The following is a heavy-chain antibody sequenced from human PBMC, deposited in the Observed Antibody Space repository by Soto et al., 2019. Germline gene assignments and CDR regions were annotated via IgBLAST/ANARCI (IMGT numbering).Heavy chain of an antibody. D-gene: IGHD3-10*01. CDR2: ISYDGSNK. CDR1: GFTFSSYG. Sequence: QVQLVESGGGVVQPGRSLRLSCAASGFTFSSYGMHWVRQAPGKGLEWVAVISYDGSNKYYADSVKGRFTISRDNSKNTRYLQMNSLRAEDTAVYYCAKGPGGEHWGQGTLVTVSS. J-gene: IGHJ1*01. CDR3: AKGPGGEH. V-gene: IGHV3-30*18.